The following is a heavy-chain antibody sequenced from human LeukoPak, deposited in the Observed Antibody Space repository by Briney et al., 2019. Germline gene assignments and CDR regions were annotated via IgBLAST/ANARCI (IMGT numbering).Heavy chain of an antibody. CDR1: GFTVSSNY. CDR3: ARDYPSYYGMDV. V-gene: IGHV3-66*01. CDR2: IYSGGST. Sequence: PGGSLRLSCAASGFTVSSNYMSWVRQAPGKGLEWVSVIYSGGSTYYADSVKGRFTISRDNSKNTLYLQMNGLRAEGTAVYYCARDYPSYYGMDVWGQGTTVTVSS. J-gene: IGHJ6*02.